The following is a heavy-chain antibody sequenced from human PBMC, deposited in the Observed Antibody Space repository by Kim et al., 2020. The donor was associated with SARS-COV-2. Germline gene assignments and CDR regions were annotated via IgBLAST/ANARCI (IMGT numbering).Heavy chain of an antibody. CDR1: GGSISSSNW. CDR2: IYHSGST. Sequence: SETLSLTCAVSGGSISSSNWWSWVRQPPGKGLEWIGEIYHSGSTNYNPSLKSRVTISVDKSKNQFSLKLSSVTAADTAVYYCARARTMVRGISGGFNYWGQGTLVTVSS. CDR3: ARARTMVRGISGGFNY. V-gene: IGHV4-4*02. J-gene: IGHJ4*02. D-gene: IGHD3-10*01.